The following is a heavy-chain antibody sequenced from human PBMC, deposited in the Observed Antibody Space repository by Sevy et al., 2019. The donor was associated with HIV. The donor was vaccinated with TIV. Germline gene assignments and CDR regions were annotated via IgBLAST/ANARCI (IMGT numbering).Heavy chain of an antibody. V-gene: IGHV5-51*01. D-gene: IGHD5-18*01. CDR2: IYPGDPDP. Sequence: GESLKISCKGSGYRFSSYWIAWVRQMPGKGLEWMGIIYPGDPDPRYSPSFEGQVTISVVKSISTAFLQWSSLKASDTAMYYCACGFSYGHFDYWGQGTLVTVSS. CDR3: ACGFSYGHFDY. CDR1: GYRFSSYW. J-gene: IGHJ4*02.